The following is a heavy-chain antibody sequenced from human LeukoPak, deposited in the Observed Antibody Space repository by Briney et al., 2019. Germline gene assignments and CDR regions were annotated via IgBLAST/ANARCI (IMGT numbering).Heavy chain of an antibody. Sequence: YPSETLSLTCAVYGGSFSGYYWSWIRQPPGKGLEWIGEINHSGSTNYNPSLKSRVTISVDTSKNQFSLKLSSVTAADTAVYYCARGPMGDCWGQGTLVTVSS. CDR3: ARGPMGDC. CDR1: GGSFSGYY. D-gene: IGHD3-16*01. CDR2: INHSGST. V-gene: IGHV4-34*01. J-gene: IGHJ4*02.